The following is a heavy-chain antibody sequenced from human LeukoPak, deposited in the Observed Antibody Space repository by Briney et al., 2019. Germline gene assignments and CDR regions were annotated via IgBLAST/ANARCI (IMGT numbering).Heavy chain of an antibody. CDR2: ISSSGSTI. CDR1: GFTFSDYY. CDR3: ARDMTAGCSYDRNKVHFDY. D-gene: IGHD5-18*01. Sequence: GGSLRLSCAASGFTFSDYYMSWIRQAPGKGLEWVSYISSSGSTIYYADSVKGRFTISRDNAKNSLYLQMNSLRAEDTAVYYCARDMTAGCSYDRNKVHFDYWGQGTLVTVSS. J-gene: IGHJ4*02. V-gene: IGHV3-11*01.